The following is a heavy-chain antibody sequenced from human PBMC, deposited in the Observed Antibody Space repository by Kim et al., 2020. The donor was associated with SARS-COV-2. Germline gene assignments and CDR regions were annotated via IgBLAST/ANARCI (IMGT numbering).Heavy chain of an antibody. V-gene: IGHV4-31*02. Sequence: NPSLKSRVTISVDTSKNQFSLKLSSVTAADTAVYYCARESWVTVHYGMDVWGQGTTVTVSS. D-gene: IGHD4-17*01. CDR3: ARESWVTVHYGMDV. J-gene: IGHJ6*02.